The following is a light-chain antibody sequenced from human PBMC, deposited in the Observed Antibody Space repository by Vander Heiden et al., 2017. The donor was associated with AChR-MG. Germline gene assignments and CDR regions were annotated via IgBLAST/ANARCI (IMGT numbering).Light chain of an antibody. V-gene: IGLV2-14*01. Sequence: QSALTQPAAVSGSPGQSITLPCTGTSSDVGGYNYVAWYQQHPGKAPKRMIYDVSKRPSGVSNRFSGSKSGNTASLTISGLQAEDEADYYCSSYTSSSTPVFGGGTELTVL. CDR3: SSYTSSSTPV. CDR1: SSDVGGYNY. CDR2: DVS. J-gene: IGLJ2*01.